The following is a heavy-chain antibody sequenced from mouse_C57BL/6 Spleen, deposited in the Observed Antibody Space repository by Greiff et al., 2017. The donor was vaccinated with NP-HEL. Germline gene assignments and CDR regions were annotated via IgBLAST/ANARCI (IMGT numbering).Heavy chain of an antibody. D-gene: IGHD3-2*02. CDR2: ISSGSSTI. CDR3: ARLKTAQATSWFAY. J-gene: IGHJ3*01. Sequence: EVHLVESGGGLVKPGGSLKLSCAASGFTFSDYGMHWVRQAPEKGLEWVAYISSGSSTIYYADTVKGRFTISRDNAKNTLFLQMTSLRSEDTAMYYCARLKTAQATSWFAYWGQGTLVTVSA. CDR1: GFTFSDYG. V-gene: IGHV5-17*01.